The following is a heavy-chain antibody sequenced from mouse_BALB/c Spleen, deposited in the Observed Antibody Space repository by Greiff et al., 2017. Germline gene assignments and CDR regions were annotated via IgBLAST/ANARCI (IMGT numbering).Heavy chain of an antibody. CDR2: ISSGGST. CDR1: GFTFSSYA. J-gene: IGHJ4*01. D-gene: IGHD1-2*01. V-gene: IGHV5-6-5*01. Sequence: DVMLVESGGGLVKPGGSLKLSCAASGFTFSSYAMSWVRQTPEKRLEWVASISSGGSTYYPDSVKGRFTISRDNARNILYLQMSSLRSEDTAMYYCERGRTITTALYAMDYWGQGTSGTVSS. CDR3: ERGRTITTALYAMDY.